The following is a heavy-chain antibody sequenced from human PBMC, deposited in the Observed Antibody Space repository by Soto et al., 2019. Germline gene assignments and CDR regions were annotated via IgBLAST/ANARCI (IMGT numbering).Heavy chain of an antibody. CDR2: IIPIFGTA. V-gene: IGHV1-69*01. CDR3: WGHSGYDHYYYGMDV. J-gene: IGHJ6*02. D-gene: IGHD5-12*01. Sequence: QVQLVQSGAAVKKPGSSVKVSCKASGGTFSSYAISWVRQAPGQGLEWMGGIIPIFGTANYAQKFQGRVTITADESTGTAYMELRSLRSEDTAGYYCWGHSGYDHYYYGMDVWGQGTTVTVSS. CDR1: GGTFSSYA.